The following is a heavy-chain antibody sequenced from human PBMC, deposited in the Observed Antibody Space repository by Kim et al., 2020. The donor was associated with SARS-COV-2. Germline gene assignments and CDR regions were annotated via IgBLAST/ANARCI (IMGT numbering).Heavy chain of an antibody. CDR2: ISARDGNT. CDR1: GYIFSTYG. CDR3: ARGAYGDVSFDY. Sequence: ASVKVSCKASGYIFSTYGFSWVRQAPGQGLEWLGWISARDGNTKYAQKVQGRVTMTTDTSTNTAYMELWSLRSDDTAMYYCARGAYGDVSFDYWGQGTWSPSPQ. J-gene: IGHJ4*02. D-gene: IGHD4-17*01. V-gene: IGHV1-18*04.